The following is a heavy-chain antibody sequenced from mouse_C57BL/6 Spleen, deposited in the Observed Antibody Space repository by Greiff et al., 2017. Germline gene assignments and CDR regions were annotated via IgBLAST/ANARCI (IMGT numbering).Heavy chain of an antibody. J-gene: IGHJ3*01. CDR1: GYSFTSYW. V-gene: IGHV1-52*01. D-gene: IGHD4-1*01. CDR2: IDPSDSET. CDR3: ARSDWDVETWFAY. Sequence: QVQLQQSGPELVKPGASVKISCTASGYSFTSYWMHWVKQRPIQGLEWIGNIDPSDSETHYNQKFKDKATLTVDKSSSTAYMQLSSLTSEDSAVYYCARSDWDVETWFAYWGQGTLVTVSA.